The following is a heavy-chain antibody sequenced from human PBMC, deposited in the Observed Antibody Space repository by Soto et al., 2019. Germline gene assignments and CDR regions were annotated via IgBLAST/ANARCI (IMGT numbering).Heavy chain of an antibody. Sequence: SVKVSCKASGGTFSSYAISWVRQAPGQGLEWMGGIIPIFGTANYAQKFQGRVTITADKSTSTAYMELSSLRSEDTAVYYCARDFEDCSGGSCPLDYWGQGTLVTVSS. CDR2: IIPIFGTA. V-gene: IGHV1-69*06. J-gene: IGHJ4*02. D-gene: IGHD2-15*01. CDR1: GGTFSSYA. CDR3: ARDFEDCSGGSCPLDY.